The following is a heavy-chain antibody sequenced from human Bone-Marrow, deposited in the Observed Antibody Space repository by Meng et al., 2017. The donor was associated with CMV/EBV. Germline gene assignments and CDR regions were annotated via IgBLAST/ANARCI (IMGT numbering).Heavy chain of an antibody. Sequence: GESLKISCEASGFIFSNDEMNWVRQAPGKGLEWVSYISNSGTTTHYADSVKGRFVISRDNAKNSLYLQMNSLRVEDTAVYYCASKESYFYDSNYYGMDVWGQGTTVTVSS. CDR3: ASKESYFYDSNYYGMDV. CDR2: ISNSGTTT. CDR1: GFIFSNDE. J-gene: IGHJ6*02. D-gene: IGHD3-22*01. V-gene: IGHV3-48*03.